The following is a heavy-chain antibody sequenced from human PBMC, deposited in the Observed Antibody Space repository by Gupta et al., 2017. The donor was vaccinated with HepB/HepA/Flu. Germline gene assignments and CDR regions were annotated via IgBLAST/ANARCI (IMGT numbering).Heavy chain of an antibody. V-gene: IGHV3-7*01. CDR2: IKDDGTDQ. CDR1: HFIFSPYY. J-gene: IGHJ4*02. Sequence: EGQLVASGGGMVQSGRSLRLSCAASHFIFSPYYMHWVRQAPGKGLEWLAKIKDDGTDQYYGDSIKGRFSISRDNAQNLLSLQMNNLRADDTAVYYCARGNATFFDVWGLGTLVTVSS. D-gene: IGHD2-8*01. CDR3: ARGNATFFDV.